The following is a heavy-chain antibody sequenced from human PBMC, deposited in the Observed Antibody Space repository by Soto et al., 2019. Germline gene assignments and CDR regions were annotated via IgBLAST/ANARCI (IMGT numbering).Heavy chain of an antibody. D-gene: IGHD6-13*01. CDR2: IWYDGSNK. V-gene: IGHV3-33*01. J-gene: IGHJ4*02. Sequence: GGSLRLSCAASGFTFSSYGMHWVRQAPGKGLEWVAVIWYDGSNKYYADSVKGRFTISRDNSKNTLYLQMNSLRAEDTAVYYCARVKEKLLGQLDYYFDYWGQGTLVTVSS. CDR3: ARVKEKLLGQLDYYFDY. CDR1: GFTFSSYG.